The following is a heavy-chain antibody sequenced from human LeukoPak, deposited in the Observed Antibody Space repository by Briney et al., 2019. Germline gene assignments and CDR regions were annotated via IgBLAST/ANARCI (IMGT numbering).Heavy chain of an antibody. D-gene: IGHD3-10*01. J-gene: IGHJ4*02. V-gene: IGHV3-23*01. CDR2: ISGSGDST. Sequence: GGSLRLSCAASGFTFSTYAMSWVRQAPGKGLKWVSAISGSGDSTYYADSVKGRFTISRDNSKDTLYLQMNSLRAEDTAVYYCAKGGLWFGKNDYWGQGTLVTVSS. CDR1: GFTFSTYA. CDR3: AKGGLWFGKNDY.